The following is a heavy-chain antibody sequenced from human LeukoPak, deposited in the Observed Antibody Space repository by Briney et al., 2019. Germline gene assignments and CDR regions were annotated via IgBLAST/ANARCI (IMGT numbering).Heavy chain of an antibody. V-gene: IGHV4-59*08. CDR3: AVRTEKYYYYGMDV. CDR1: GGSISSYY. Sequence: PSETLSLTCTVSGGSISSYYWSWIRQPPGKGLEWIGYIYYSGSTNYNPSLKSRVTISVDTSKNQFSLKLSSVTAADTAVYYCAVRTEKYYYYGMDVWGQGTTVTVSS. D-gene: IGHD4-17*01. CDR2: IYYSGST. J-gene: IGHJ6*02.